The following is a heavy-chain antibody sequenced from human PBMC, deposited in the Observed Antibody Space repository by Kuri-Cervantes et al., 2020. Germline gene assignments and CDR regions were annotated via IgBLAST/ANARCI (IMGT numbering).Heavy chain of an antibody. CDR2: INWNGGST. D-gene: IGHD5/OR15-5a*01. V-gene: IGHV3-20*04. CDR1: RFTFNNAW. J-gene: IGHJ6*03. CDR3: ARDLRDPYYMDV. Sequence: GGSLRLSCAASRFTFNNAWMSWVRQAPGKGLEWVSGINWNGGSTGYADSVKGRFTISRDNSNNTLYLQMNSLRAEDTAVYYCARDLRDPYYMDVWGTGTTVTVSS.